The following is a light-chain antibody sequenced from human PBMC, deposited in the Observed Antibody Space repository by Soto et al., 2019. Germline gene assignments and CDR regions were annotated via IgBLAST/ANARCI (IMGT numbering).Light chain of an antibody. J-gene: IGLJ1*01. Sequence: QSVLTQPPSASGSPGQSVTISCTGTSRDVGGYNYVSWHQQHPGKAPKLIIFEVSKRPSGVPDRFSGSKSGNTASLTVSGLQAEDEADYYCVSYAGSSSVFGTGTKVTVL. V-gene: IGLV2-8*01. CDR2: EVS. CDR1: SRDVGGYNY. CDR3: VSYAGSSSV.